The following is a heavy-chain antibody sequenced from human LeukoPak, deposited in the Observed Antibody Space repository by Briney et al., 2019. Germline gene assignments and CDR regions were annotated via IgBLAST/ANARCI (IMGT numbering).Heavy chain of an antibody. CDR1: GGSISSGGYY. J-gene: IGHJ5*02. CDR2: IYYSGST. D-gene: IGHD6-6*01. CDR3: ATSYSSSSDGNWFDP. V-gene: IGHV4-31*03. Sequence: SETLSLTCTVSGGSISSGGYYWSWIRQHPGKGLEWIGYIYYSGSTYYNPSLKSRVTISVYTSKNQFSPKLSSVTAADTAVYYCATSYSSSSDGNWFDPWGQGTLVTVSS.